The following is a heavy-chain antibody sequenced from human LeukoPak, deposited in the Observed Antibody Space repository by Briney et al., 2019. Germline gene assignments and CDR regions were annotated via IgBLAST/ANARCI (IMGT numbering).Heavy chain of an antibody. CDR2: IYNSGST. Sequence: SETLSLTCTVSGDSISSHYWSWIRQPPGKGLEWIGYIYNSGSTNYNPSLKSRVTISVDTSKNQLSLKLSSVTAADTAVYYCARAYSSSWLIRFDYWGQGTLVTVSS. D-gene: IGHD6-13*01. V-gene: IGHV4-59*11. J-gene: IGHJ4*02. CDR1: GDSISSHY. CDR3: ARAYSSSWLIRFDY.